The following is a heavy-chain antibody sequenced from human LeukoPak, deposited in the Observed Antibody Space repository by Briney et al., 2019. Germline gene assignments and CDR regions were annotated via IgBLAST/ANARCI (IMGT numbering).Heavy chain of an antibody. CDR1: GYNFSNYG. J-gene: IGHJ5*02. D-gene: IGHD3-9*01. V-gene: IGHV1-18*01. Sequence: ASVKVSCKASGYNFSNYGISWVRQAPGQGLEWMGWISGYNGNTKYAQKLQGRVTMTTDTSTSTAYMELRSLRSDDTAVYYWARTAYDILTGYFQPNWFDPWGQGTLVTVSS. CDR2: ISGYNGNT. CDR3: ARTAYDILTGYFQPNWFDP.